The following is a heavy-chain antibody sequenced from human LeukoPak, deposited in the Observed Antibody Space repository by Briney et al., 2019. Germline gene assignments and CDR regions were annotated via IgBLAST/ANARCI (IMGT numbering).Heavy chain of an antibody. CDR1: GFTFSSYS. D-gene: IGHD3-22*01. CDR2: IWYDGSNR. CDR3: ARTYYYDSSGYYPFDY. Sequence: PGGSLRLSCAASGFTFSSYSMNWVRQAPGKGLEWVAVIWYDGSNRYYADSVKGRFTISRDNSKNTLYLQMNSLRAEDTAVYYCARTYYYDSSGYYPFDYWGQGTLVTVSS. J-gene: IGHJ4*02. V-gene: IGHV3-33*08.